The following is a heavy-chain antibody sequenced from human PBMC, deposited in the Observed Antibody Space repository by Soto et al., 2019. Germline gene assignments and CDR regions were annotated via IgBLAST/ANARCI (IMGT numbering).Heavy chain of an antibody. CDR1: GGSISSYY. J-gene: IGHJ4*02. Sequence: KTSETLSLTCTVSGGSISSYYWSWIRQPPGKGLEWIGYIYYSGSTNYNPSLKSRVTISVDTSKNQFSLKLSSVTAADTAVYYCATMVRGVTKKYYFDYWGQGTLVTVSS. CDR2: IYYSGST. D-gene: IGHD3-10*01. CDR3: ATMVRGVTKKYYFDY. V-gene: IGHV4-59*08.